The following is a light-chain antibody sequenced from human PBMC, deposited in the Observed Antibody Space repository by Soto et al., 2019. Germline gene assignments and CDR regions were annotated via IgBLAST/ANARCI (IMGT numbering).Light chain of an antibody. J-gene: IGKJ1*01. Sequence: EIVLTQSPATLSLSPGERGTLSCRASQSVSSSLAWYQQKPGQAPRLLIYDASNRATGIPARFSGSGSGTDFTLTISSLEPEDFAVYYFQQRSNWPRTFGQGTKVEIK. V-gene: IGKV3-11*01. CDR1: QSVSSS. CDR3: QQRSNWPRT. CDR2: DAS.